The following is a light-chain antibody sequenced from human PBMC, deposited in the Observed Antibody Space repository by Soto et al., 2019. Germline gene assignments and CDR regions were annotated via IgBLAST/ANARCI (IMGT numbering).Light chain of an antibody. CDR2: AAS. CDR3: LQYRSFPRT. V-gene: IGKV1-17*01. CDR1: QGIRDD. J-gene: IGKJ1*01. Sequence: DIQLTQSPSSLSASVGDRVTMTCRSSQGIRDDLGWYQQKAGEAPKRLIYAASSLHSGVPSRFSGSGSGTEFTLTISSLQPEDFATYYCLQYRSFPRTFGQVTKVDIK.